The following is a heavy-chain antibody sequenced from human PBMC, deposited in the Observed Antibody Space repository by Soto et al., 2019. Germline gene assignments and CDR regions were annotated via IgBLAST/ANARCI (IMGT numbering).Heavy chain of an antibody. V-gene: IGHV3-30*18. Sequence: GGSLRLSSTASGFNFISYGMHWVRQAPGKGLEWVAVISYDGSNKYYADSVKGRFTISRDNSKNSLYLQMNSLRAEDTAVYYCAKGSFDSSGYPYFGYWGRGILVTVSS. CDR3: AKGSFDSSGYPYFGY. CDR1: GFNFISYG. D-gene: IGHD3-22*01. CDR2: ISYDGSNK. J-gene: IGHJ4*02.